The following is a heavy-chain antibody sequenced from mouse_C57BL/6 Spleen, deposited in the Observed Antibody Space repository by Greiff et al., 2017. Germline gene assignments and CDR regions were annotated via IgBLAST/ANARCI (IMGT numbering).Heavy chain of an antibody. V-gene: IGHV1-5*01. D-gene: IGHD2-3*01. J-gene: IGHJ4*01. CDR2: IYPGNSDT. CDR1: GYTFTSYW. Sequence: EVQLQQSGTVLARPGASVKMSCKTSGYTFTSYWMHWVKQRPGQGLEWIGAIYPGNSDTSYNQKFKGKAKLTAVTSASTAYMELSSLTNEDSAVYYCTRFYDGYPYYYAMDYWGQGTSVTVSS. CDR3: TRFYDGYPYYYAMDY.